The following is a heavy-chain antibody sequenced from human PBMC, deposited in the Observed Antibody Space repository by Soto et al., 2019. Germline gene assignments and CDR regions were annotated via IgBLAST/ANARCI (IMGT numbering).Heavy chain of an antibody. J-gene: IGHJ4*02. D-gene: IGHD3-10*01. Sequence: QVHLVQSGAEVKRPGSSVRVSCRASGGTFYTYAFTWVRQAPGQGLEWMGGITPMIGTTKYAQKSHGRVTFAADESGSTADMELRNLRSDDTAVYYGARDVSVMTSVFGFWGQGTLITVSS. V-gene: IGHV1-69*01. CDR2: ITPMIGTT. CDR3: ARDVSVMTSVFGF. CDR1: GGTFYTYA.